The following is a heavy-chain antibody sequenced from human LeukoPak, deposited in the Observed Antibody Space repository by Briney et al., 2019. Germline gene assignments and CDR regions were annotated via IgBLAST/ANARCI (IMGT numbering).Heavy chain of an antibody. J-gene: IGHJ5*02. CDR2: IYYSGST. CDR1: GGSISSSSYY. Sequence: SETLSLTCTVSGGSISSSSYYWGWIRQPPGKGLEWIGSIYYSGSTYYNPSLKSRVTISVDTSKNQFSLKLSSVTAADTAVYYCAREILSSGWYFGWFDPWGQGTLVTVSS. D-gene: IGHD6-19*01. CDR3: AREILSSGWYFGWFDP. V-gene: IGHV4-39*07.